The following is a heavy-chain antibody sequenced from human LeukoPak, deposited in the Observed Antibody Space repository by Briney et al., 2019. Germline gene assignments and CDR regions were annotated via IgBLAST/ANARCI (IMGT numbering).Heavy chain of an antibody. D-gene: IGHD3-22*01. J-gene: IGHJ4*02. V-gene: IGHV1-8*01. CDR2: MNPNSGNT. CDR3: ARDLTNYYDSSGYPQGDY. CDR1: GYTFTSYD. Sequence: ASVKVSCKASGYTFTSYDINWVRQATGQGLEWMGWMNPNSGNTGYAQKFQGRVTMTRNTSISTAHMELSSLRSEDTAVYYCARDLTNYYDSSGYPQGDYWGQGTLVTVSS.